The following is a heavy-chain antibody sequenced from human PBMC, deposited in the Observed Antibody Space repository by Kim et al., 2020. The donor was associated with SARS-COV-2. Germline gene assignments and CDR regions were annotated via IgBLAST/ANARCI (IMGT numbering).Heavy chain of an antibody. D-gene: IGHD2-15*01. Sequence: SETLSLTCTVSGGSISSSSYYWGWIRQPPGKGLEWIGSIYYSGSTYYNPSLKSRVTISVDTSKNQFSLQLSSVTAADTAVYYCARHGYCSGGSCYSGLDYWGQRTLVTVSS. CDR2: IYYSGST. CDR3: ARHGYCSGGSCYSGLDY. CDR1: GGSISSSSYY. J-gene: IGHJ4*02. V-gene: IGHV4-39*01.